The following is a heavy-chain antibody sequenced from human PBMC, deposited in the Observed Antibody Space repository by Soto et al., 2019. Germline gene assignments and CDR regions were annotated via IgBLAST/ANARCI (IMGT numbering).Heavy chain of an antibody. CDR2: MYVSGST. Sequence: SLTCTVSSGSISSYYWNWIRQPAGKGLEWVGRMYVSGSTNYNPSLKSRVTMSLDTSKNQLSLKLSSMTAADTAVYYCARSFVSVTTTPHWYFDLWGRGTLVTVSS. D-gene: IGHD4-17*01. V-gene: IGHV4-4*07. CDR3: ARSFVSVTTTPHWYFDL. J-gene: IGHJ2*01. CDR1: SGSISSYY.